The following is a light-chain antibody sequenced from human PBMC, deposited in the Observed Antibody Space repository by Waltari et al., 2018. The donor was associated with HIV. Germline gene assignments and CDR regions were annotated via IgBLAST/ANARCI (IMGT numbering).Light chain of an antibody. J-gene: IGKJ5*01. CDR2: AAS. V-gene: IGKV1-9*01. Sequence: DIQLTQSPSFLSASVGDRVTITCRASQGISGYLAWYQQKPGKAPKLLIYAASTLQSGVPSRFSGSGSGTEFTLTISSLQPEDFATYYCQQLNSYPRITFGQGTRLEIK. CDR3: QQLNSYPRIT. CDR1: QGISGY.